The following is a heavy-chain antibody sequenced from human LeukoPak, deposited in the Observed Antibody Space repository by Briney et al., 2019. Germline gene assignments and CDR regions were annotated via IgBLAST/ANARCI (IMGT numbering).Heavy chain of an antibody. CDR1: GFTVSSNY. CDR3: ARESVVVTAIIS. V-gene: IGHV3-66*01. CDR2: IYSGGST. J-gene: IGHJ4*02. Sequence: GGSLRLSCAASGFTVSSNYMSWVRQAPGKGLEWVSVIYSGGSTYYADSVKGRFTISRDNSKNTLCLQMNSLRAEDTAVYYCARESVVVTAIISWGQGTLVTVSS. D-gene: IGHD2-21*02.